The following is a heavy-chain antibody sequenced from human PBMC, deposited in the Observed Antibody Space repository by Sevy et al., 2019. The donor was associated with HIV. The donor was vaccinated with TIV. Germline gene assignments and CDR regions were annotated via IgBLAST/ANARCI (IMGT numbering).Heavy chain of an antibody. V-gene: IGHV1-2*02. D-gene: IGHD2-2*01. J-gene: IGHJ6*02. CDR3: ARAGGYCSSTSCPYYYYYGMDV. CDR2: MNPNSGGT. CDR1: GYTFTGYY. Sequence: ASVKVSCKASGYTFTGYYMHWVRQAPGQGLEWMGWMNPNSGGTNYAQKFQGRVTMTRDTSISTAYMELSRLRSDDTAGYYCARAGGYCSSTSCPYYYYYGMDVWGQGTTVTVSS.